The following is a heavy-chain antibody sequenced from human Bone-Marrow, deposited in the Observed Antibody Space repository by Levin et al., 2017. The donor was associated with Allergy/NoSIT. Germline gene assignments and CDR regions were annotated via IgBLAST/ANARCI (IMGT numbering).Heavy chain of an antibody. CDR3: AKAPELARIGGAFDV. Sequence: TGGSLRLSCAASGFTFGRYGMHWARQAPGKGLEWVAVITDDGTNQYYGDSVKGRFTVSRDNSRNKLYLHMNSLRETDTAIYYCAKAPELARIGGAFDVRGQGTLVIVSS. D-gene: IGHD5-24*01. V-gene: IGHV3-30*18. J-gene: IGHJ3*01. CDR1: GFTFGRYG. CDR2: ITDDGTNQ.